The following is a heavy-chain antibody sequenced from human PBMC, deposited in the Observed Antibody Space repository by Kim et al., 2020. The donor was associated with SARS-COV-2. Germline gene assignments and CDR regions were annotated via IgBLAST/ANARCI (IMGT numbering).Heavy chain of an antibody. J-gene: IGHJ5*02. D-gene: IGHD4-17*01. CDR3: ARGTTTVVTPADNWFDP. CDR1: GFTFSSYS. V-gene: IGHV3-48*04. CDR2: ISSSSSTI. Sequence: GGSLRLSCAASGFTFSSYSMNWVRQAPGKGLEWVSYISSSSSTIYYADSVKGRFTISRDNAKNSLYLQMNSLRAEDTAVYYCARGTTTVVTPADNWFDPWGQGTLVTVSS.